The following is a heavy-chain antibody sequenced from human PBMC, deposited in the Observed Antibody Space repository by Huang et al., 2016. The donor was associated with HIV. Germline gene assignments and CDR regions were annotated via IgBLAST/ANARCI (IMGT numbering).Heavy chain of an antibody. D-gene: IGHD4-17*01. J-gene: IGHJ6*03. V-gene: IGHV3-49*03. CDR3: SPSGDDYFYFYMDV. Sequence: QLVESGGDSVQSGRSLRLSCRGSGFIFNDFAINWFSQSPGKGLEGIGFGRSKVFGGAAKSAPSVKDRFTVSRDEAKNVAFLQMDNLQVDDTAIYYCSPSGDDYFYFYMDVWGNGTTVIVS. CDR2: GRSKVFGGAA. CDR1: GFIFNDFA.